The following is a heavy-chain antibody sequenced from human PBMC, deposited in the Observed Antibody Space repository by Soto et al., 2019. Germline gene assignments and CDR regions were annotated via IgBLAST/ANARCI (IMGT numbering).Heavy chain of an antibody. Sequence: QVQLQESGPGLVKPSETLSLTCTVSGGSISSYYWSWIRQPPGKGLEWIGYIYYSGSTNYNPSLKSRVTISVDTSKTQFSLKLSSVTAADTAVYYCARLHYGDKRAFDIWGQGTMVTVSS. J-gene: IGHJ3*02. D-gene: IGHD4-17*01. CDR3: ARLHYGDKRAFDI. V-gene: IGHV4-59*08. CDR2: IYYSGST. CDR1: GGSISSYY.